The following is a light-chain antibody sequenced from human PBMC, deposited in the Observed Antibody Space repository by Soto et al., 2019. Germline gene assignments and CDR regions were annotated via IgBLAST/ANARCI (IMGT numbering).Light chain of an antibody. Sequence: EIQMTQSPSTLSGSVGDRFTITCMAIQTISSWLAWYQQKPGKAPKLLIYKASTLKSGVPSSFSGSGSATEFTLTISSLQPDDFATYYCQHYNSYSEAFGQGTKVDIK. V-gene: IGKV1-5*03. CDR1: QTISSW. CDR3: QHYNSYSEA. CDR2: KAS. J-gene: IGKJ1*01.